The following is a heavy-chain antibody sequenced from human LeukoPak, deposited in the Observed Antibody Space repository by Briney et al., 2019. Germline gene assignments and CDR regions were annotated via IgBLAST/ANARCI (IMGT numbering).Heavy chain of an antibody. CDR1: GGTFSSYA. J-gene: IGHJ6*02. D-gene: IGHD3-10*01. CDR3: ARDYLPRSPAVRGVSMDV. CDR2: ISAYNGNT. V-gene: IGHV1-18*01. Sequence: ASVKVSCKASGGTFSSYAISWVRQAPGQGLEWMGWISAYNGNTNYAQKLQGRVTMTTDTSTSTAYMELRSLRSDDTAVYYCARDYLPRSPAVRGVSMDVWGQGTTVTVSS.